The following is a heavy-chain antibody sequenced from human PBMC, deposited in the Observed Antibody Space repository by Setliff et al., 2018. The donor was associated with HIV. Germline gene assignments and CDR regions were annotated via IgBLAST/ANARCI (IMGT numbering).Heavy chain of an antibody. CDR2: IYYSGST. CDR1: GGSISSHY. V-gene: IGHV4-59*11. D-gene: IGHD3-22*01. J-gene: IGHJ3*02. CDR3: ARAYCDSSGYYWGAFDI. Sequence: NPSETLSLTCTVSGGSISSHYWSWIRQPPGKGLEWIGSIYYSGSTNYNPSLKSRVTISVDTSKNQFSLKLSSVTAADTAVYYCARAYCDSSGYYWGAFDIWGQGTMVTVSS.